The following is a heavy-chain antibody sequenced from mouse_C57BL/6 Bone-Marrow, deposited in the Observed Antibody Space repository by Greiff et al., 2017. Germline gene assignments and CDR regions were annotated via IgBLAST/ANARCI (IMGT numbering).Heavy chain of an antibody. Sequence: ESGAELVRPGASVTLSCKASGYTFTDYEMHWVKQTPVHGLEWIGAIDPETGGTAYNQKFKGKAILTADKSSSTAYMELRSLTSEDSAVYYCTRKAYYDYARRSMDYWGQGTSVTVSS. D-gene: IGHD2-4*01. J-gene: IGHJ4*01. CDR3: TRKAYYDYARRSMDY. V-gene: IGHV1-15*01. CDR1: GYTFTDYE. CDR2: IDPETGGT.